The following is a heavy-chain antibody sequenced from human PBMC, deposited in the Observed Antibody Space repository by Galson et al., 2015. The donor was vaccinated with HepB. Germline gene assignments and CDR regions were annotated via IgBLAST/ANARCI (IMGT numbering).Heavy chain of an antibody. J-gene: IGHJ4*02. CDR1: GFSFTSHS. D-gene: IGHD4-17*01. V-gene: IGHV3-23*01. Sequence: SLRLSCAASGFSFTSHSMTWVRQAPGKGLEWVSTISASGGLTYYADSVKGRFTISRDNVKDTMNLQMNSLSVNDTAVYYCARFDYGSQYYLDYWGQGTLVAVSS. CDR3: ARFDYGSQYYLDY. CDR2: ISASGGLT.